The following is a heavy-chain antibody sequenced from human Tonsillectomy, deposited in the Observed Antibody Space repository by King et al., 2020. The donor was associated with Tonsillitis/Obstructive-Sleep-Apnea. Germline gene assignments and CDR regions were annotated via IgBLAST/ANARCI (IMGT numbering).Heavy chain of an antibody. V-gene: IGHV4-34*01. J-gene: IGHJ6*03. CDR1: GGSFSNYS. CDR2: ITHSGST. D-gene: IGHD3-10*01. Sequence: VQLQQWGAGLLKPSETLSLTCAVYGGSFSNYSWSWIRQPPGKGLEWIGEITHSGSTNCNPSLKSRVTISLDTTKNQFSLRLRSVTAAETAVTYCARGPGRRYYYDYMDVWGKGTTVTVSS. CDR3: ARGPGRRYYYDYMDV.